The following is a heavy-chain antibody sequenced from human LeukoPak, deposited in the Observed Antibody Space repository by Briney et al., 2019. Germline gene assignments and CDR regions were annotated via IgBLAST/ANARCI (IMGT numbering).Heavy chain of an antibody. V-gene: IGHV1-8*03. D-gene: IGHD6-19*01. J-gene: IGHJ3*02. Sequence: SVKVSCKASGYTFASYDINWVRQATGQGLEWMGWMNPNSGNTGYAQKFQGRVTITRNTSISTAYMELSSLRSEDTAVYYCARGTSYSSGWADAFDIWGQGTMVTVSS. CDR1: GYTFASYD. CDR3: ARGTSYSSGWADAFDI. CDR2: MNPNSGNT.